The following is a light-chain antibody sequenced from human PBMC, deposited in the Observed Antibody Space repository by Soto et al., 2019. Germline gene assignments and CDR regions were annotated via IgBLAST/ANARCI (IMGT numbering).Light chain of an antibody. V-gene: IGKV3-15*01. Sequence: EIVMTQSPDSLSVSPGERATLSCRASQSVGSNLAWYQQKPGQAPRLLIYGASTRATGIPARFSGSGSGTEFTLTISSLQSEDFAIYFCQHYNNWPPDRTFGQGTKVEIK. J-gene: IGKJ1*01. CDR3: QHYNNWPPDRT. CDR1: QSVGSN. CDR2: GAS.